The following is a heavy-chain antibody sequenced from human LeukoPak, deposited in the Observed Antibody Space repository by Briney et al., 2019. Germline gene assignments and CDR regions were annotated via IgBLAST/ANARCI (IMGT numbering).Heavy chain of an antibody. D-gene: IGHD1-26*01. V-gene: IGHV3-23*01. Sequence: GGSLRLSCAASGLTFSSYAMSWVRQAPGKGLEWVSAISGSGGSTYYADSVKGRFTISRDNSKNTLYLQMNSLRAEDTAVYYCAKVQWELLTYYGMDVWGQGTTVTVSS. CDR3: AKVQWELLTYYGMDV. CDR1: GLTFSSYA. J-gene: IGHJ6*02. CDR2: ISGSGGST.